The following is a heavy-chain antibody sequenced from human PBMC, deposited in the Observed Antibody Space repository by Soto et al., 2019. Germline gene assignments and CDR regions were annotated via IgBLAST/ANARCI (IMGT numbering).Heavy chain of an antibody. Sequence: QVQLVQSGAEVKKPGASVKVSCKASGYTFTSYDINWVRQATGQGLEWMGWMNPNSGNTGYAQKFQGRVTMTRNTSISTAYMELSSLRSEDTAVYYCARPGYYDFWSGYQYYYYYYMDVWGKGTTVTVSS. J-gene: IGHJ6*03. CDR3: ARPGYYDFWSGYQYYYYYYMDV. CDR2: MNPNSGNT. V-gene: IGHV1-8*01. CDR1: GYTFTSYD. D-gene: IGHD3-3*01.